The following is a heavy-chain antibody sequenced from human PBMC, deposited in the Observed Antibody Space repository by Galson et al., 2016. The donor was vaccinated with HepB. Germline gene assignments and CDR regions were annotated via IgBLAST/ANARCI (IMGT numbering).Heavy chain of an antibody. D-gene: IGHD2-21*01. V-gene: IGHV2-5*02. CDR1: GFSLSVSGVA. CDR2: IYWDDDK. CDR3: AHSISGRHFGPTFDV. Sequence: PALVKPTQTLTLTCTFSGFSLSVSGVAVGWIRQPPGKALEWLALIYWDDDKRYSPSLKSNLFVAKDTSKNQVVLTLTNMDPVDTATYYCAHSISGRHFGPTFDVWGRGTLVTVSS. J-gene: IGHJ2*01.